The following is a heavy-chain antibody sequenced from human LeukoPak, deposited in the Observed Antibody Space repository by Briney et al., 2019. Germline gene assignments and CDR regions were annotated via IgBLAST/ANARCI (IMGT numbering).Heavy chain of an antibody. V-gene: IGHV1-3*01. CDR1: GYTFTSYA. CDR2: ISAGNGNT. D-gene: IGHD1-26*01. J-gene: IGHJ4*02. Sequence: ASVKVSCKASGYTFTSYAIHWVRQAPGHRLEWMGWISAGNGNTKYSQNFQGRVTFISNTSATTAFMELSSLRSEDAAVYYCARDSGSGSNDYWGQGTLVTVSS. CDR3: ARDSGSGSNDY.